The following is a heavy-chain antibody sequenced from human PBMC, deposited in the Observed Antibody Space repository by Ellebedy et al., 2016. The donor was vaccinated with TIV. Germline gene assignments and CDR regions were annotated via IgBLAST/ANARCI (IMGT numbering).Heavy chain of an antibody. CDR2: IYPGDSDT. CDR1: GYRFTSYW. CDR3: ARVSSPGWLVDY. D-gene: IGHD5-12*01. Sequence: PGGSLRLSCKGSGYRFTSYWIGWVRQMPGKGLEWMGIIYPGDSDTRYSPSFQGQVTVSADKSISTAYLQWNSLKASDTAMYYCARVSSPGWLVDYWGLGTLVTVSS. J-gene: IGHJ4*02. V-gene: IGHV5-51*01.